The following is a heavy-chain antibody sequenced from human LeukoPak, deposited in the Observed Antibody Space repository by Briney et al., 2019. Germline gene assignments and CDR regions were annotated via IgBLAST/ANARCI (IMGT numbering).Heavy chain of an antibody. D-gene: IGHD2-21*02. CDR3: ATPTRLRALDY. CDR2: ISSTSKYI. Sequence: GGSLRLSCAASGFTFSDYSMNWVRQAPGKGLEWVSSISSTSKYIYYADSVKGRFTISRDNAKHSLYLQMNSLRAEDTAVYYCATPTRLRALDYWGQGTPVTVSS. J-gene: IGHJ4*02. V-gene: IGHV3-21*01. CDR1: GFTFSDYS.